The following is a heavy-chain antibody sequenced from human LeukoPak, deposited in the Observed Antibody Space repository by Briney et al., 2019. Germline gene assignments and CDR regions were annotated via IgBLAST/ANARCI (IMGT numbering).Heavy chain of an antibody. CDR3: ARDADYYFDQ. V-gene: IGHV3-20*04. CDR2: IDWSGSST. CDR1: GFTFDDYG. Sequence: GGSLRLSCAASGFTFDDYGMSWVRQAPGKGLEWVSSIDWSGSSTGYADSVKGRFTISRDDAKNSLYLQMNSLRAEDTALYYCARDADYYFDQWGQGTLVTVSS. J-gene: IGHJ4*02.